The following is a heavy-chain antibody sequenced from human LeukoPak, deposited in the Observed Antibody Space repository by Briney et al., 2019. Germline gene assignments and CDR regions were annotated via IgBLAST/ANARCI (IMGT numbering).Heavy chain of an antibody. V-gene: IGHV3-23*01. CDR2: ISGSGDTT. Sequence: GGSLRLSCAASGFTFTSYAMSRVRQAPGKGLAWVSTISGSGDTTYYADSVKGRFTISRDNSKNTLYLQMNSLRAEDTAIYYCAKESPHFDYWGQGTLVTVSS. CDR3: AKESPHFDY. CDR1: GFTFTSYA. J-gene: IGHJ4*02.